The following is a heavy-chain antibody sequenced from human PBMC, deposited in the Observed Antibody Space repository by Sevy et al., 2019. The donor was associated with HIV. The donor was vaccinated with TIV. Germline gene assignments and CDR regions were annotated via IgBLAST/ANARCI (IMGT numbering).Heavy chain of an antibody. CDR2: IYTSGST. D-gene: IGHD6-13*01. CDR3: ARDRGAAAGGNWFDP. CDR1: GGSISSYY. Sequence: SETLSLTCTVSGGSISSYYWSWIRQPAGKGLEWIGSIYTSGSTNYNPSLKSRVTMSVDTSKNQFSLKLSSVTAADTAVYYCARDRGAAAGGNWFDPWGQRTLVTVSS. J-gene: IGHJ5*02. V-gene: IGHV4-4*07.